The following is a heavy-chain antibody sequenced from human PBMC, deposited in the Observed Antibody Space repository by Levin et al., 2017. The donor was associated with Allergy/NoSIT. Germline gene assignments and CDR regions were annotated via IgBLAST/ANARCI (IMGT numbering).Heavy chain of an antibody. CDR2: IYYRGSI. D-gene: IGHD4-17*01. J-gene: IGHJ4*02. Sequence: SQTLSLTCTVSGGSISSGDYYWSWIRQPPGKGLEWIGYIYYRGSIYYNPSLKSRIIISIDTSKNQFSLNLTSVTVADTAVYYCARLDGDFAPFDYWGQGTLVTVSS. CDR1: GGSISSGDYY. CDR3: ARLDGDFAPFDY. V-gene: IGHV4-30-4*01.